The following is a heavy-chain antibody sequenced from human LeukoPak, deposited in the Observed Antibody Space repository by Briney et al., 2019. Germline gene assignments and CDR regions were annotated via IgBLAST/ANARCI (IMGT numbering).Heavy chain of an antibody. CDR2: ISWDDDK. J-gene: IGHJ3*01. CDR3: AHTQYFGGNSGHYTFDV. V-gene: IGHV2-5*02. D-gene: IGHD4-23*01. Sequence: SGPTLVNPTQTLTLTCTFSGFSLSTSGVGVGWIRQPPGKALECLALISWDDDKRYSPSLKSSLTITEDTSRNQVVLTMTNMDPVDTATYFCAHTQYFGGNSGHYTFDVWGQGTMVTVSS. CDR1: GFSLSTSGVG.